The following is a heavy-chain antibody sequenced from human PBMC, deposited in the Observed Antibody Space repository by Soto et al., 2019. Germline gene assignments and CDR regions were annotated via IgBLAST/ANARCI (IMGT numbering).Heavy chain of an antibody. CDR1: GFTFSSYA. Sequence: PGGSLRLSCAASGFTFSSYAMSWVRQAPGKGLEWVSAISGSGGSTYYADSVKGRFTISRDNSKNTLYLQMNSLRAEDTAVYYCAKQNLYSSSWYRWWPWGQGTLVTVSS. J-gene: IGHJ5*02. D-gene: IGHD6-13*01. V-gene: IGHV3-23*01. CDR3: AKQNLYSSSWYRWWP. CDR2: ISGSGGST.